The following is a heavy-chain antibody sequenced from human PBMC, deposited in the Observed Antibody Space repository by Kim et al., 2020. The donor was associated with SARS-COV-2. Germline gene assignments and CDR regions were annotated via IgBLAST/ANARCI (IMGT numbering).Heavy chain of an antibody. CDR3: ARRGAYYYDSSGYYFFDY. V-gene: IGHV7-4-1*02. CDR2: INTNTGNP. CDR1: GYTFTSYA. Sequence: ASVKISCKASGYTFTSYAMNWVRQAPGQGLEWMGWINTNTGNPTYAQGFTGRFVFSLDTSVSTAYLQISSLKAEDTAVYYCARRGAYYYDSSGYYFFDYWGQGTLVTVSS. J-gene: IGHJ4*02. D-gene: IGHD3-22*01.